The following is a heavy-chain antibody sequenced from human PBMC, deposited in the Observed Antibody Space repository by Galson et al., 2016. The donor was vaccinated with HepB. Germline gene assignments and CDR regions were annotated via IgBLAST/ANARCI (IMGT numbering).Heavy chain of an antibody. Sequence: SLRLSCAASGFNLRNYMMDWVRLPPGKGLEWVSGISGNTDFTYYADSAKGRFTISRDNAKHLVFLERNSLRGDDTAVYFCARDRVVQGARHYSYMDVWGKGVTVIDSS. CDR2: ISGNTDFT. D-gene: IGHD3-10*01. V-gene: IGHV3-21*06. J-gene: IGHJ6*03. CDR1: GFNLRNYM. CDR3: ARDRVVQGARHYSYMDV.